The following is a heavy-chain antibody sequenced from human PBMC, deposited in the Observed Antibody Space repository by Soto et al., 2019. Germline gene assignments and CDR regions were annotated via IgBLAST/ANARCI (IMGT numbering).Heavy chain of an antibody. Sequence: QVQLVQSGAAVKKPGASVKVSCKASGYTFTSYGISWVRQAPGQGLEWMGWISAYNGNTNYAQKHQGRVTMTTDTSTSTAYMELRSLRSDDTAVYYCARGYYYDSSGYYSFDYWGQGTLVTVSS. CDR1: GYTFTSYG. D-gene: IGHD3-22*01. CDR2: ISAYNGNT. V-gene: IGHV1-18*01. J-gene: IGHJ4*02. CDR3: ARGYYYDSSGYYSFDY.